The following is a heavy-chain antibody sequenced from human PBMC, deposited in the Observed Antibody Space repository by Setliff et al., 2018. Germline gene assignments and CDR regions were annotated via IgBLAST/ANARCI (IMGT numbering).Heavy chain of an antibody. CDR1: GFSITNGYY. J-gene: IGHJ3*02. CDR2: IFQSGTT. V-gene: IGHV4-38-2*01. Sequence: SETLSLTCAVSGFSITNGYYWGWIRQSPGRGLEWIANIFQSGTTFYNPSLKSRVTISEDTSKNHFSLRMTSVTAADTAMYYCSRVFGDNDLPDIWGRGTMVTVSS. D-gene: IGHD2-21*02. CDR3: SRVFGDNDLPDI.